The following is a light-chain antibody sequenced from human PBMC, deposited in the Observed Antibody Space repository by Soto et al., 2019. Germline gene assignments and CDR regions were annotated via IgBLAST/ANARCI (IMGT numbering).Light chain of an antibody. V-gene: IGLV2-14*01. Sequence: QSALTQPASVSGSPGQSITISCTGTSSDVGGYNYVSWYQQHPGKAPKLMIYEVSNRPSGVSNRFSGSKSGNTASLTISGLQDEDEADYYCSSYTSSSTVFGNGTKV. CDR3: SSYTSSSTV. CDR1: SSDVGGYNY. J-gene: IGLJ1*01. CDR2: EVS.